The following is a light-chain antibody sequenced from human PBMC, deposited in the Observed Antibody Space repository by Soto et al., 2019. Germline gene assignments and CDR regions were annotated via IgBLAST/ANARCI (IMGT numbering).Light chain of an antibody. CDR2: EVS. Sequence: QSALTQPPSAAGARGQSVTISCRGTISDVGGYNYVSWYQQHPGKAPKVMIYEVSKRPSGVPDRFSGSKSGNTASLTVSGLQAEDEADYYCSSYTGSNHLVFGGGTKLTVL. V-gene: IGLV2-8*01. J-gene: IGLJ3*02. CDR3: SSYTGSNHLV. CDR1: ISDVGGYNY.